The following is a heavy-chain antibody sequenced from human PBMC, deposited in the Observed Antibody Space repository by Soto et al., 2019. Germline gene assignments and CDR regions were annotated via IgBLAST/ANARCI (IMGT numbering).Heavy chain of an antibody. D-gene: IGHD4-17*01. CDR3: ARASTLYGDYYN. CDR1: GGSVSSGSYY. CDR2: IYYSGST. Sequence: SETLSLTCTVSGGSVSSGSYYWSWIRQHPGKGLEWIGYIYYSGSTNYNPSLKSRVTISVDTSKNQFSLKLSSVTAADTAVYYCARASTLYGDYYNWGQGTLVTVSS. V-gene: IGHV4-61*01. J-gene: IGHJ4*02.